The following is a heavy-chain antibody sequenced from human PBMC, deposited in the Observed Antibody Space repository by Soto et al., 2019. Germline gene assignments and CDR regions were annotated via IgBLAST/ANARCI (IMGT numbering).Heavy chain of an antibody. Sequence: SETLSLTCTVSGGSISSGDYYWSWIRQPPGKGLERIGYIYYSGSTYYNPSLKSRVTISVDTSKNQFSLKLSSVTAADTAVYYCARGASEWPVFDPWGQGTLVTVSS. CDR1: GGSISSGDYY. V-gene: IGHV4-30-4*01. CDR3: ARGASEWPVFDP. J-gene: IGHJ5*02. CDR2: IYYSGST. D-gene: IGHD3-3*01.